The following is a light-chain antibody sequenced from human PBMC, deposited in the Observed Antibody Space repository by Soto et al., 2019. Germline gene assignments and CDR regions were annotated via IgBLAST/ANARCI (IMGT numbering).Light chain of an antibody. CDR1: SSNIGSNT. J-gene: IGLJ2*01. CDR2: SNN. V-gene: IGLV1-44*01. Sequence: QPVLTQPPSASGTPGQRVTISCSGSSSNIGSNTVNWYQQLPGTAPKLLIYSNNQGPSGVPDRFSGSKSGTSASLAISGLQSEDETDYYCAAWDDSLNGVRFGGGTKFTVL. CDR3: AAWDDSLNGVR.